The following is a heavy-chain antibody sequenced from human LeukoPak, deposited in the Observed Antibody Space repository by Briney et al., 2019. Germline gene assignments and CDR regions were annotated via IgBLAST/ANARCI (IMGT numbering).Heavy chain of an antibody. V-gene: IGHV4-4*07. Sequence: ETLSLTCTVSGDSISSYYWSWIRQPAGRGLEWIGRIHNSGSTNYNPSLKSRVTMSVDTSKNQFSLKLSSVTAADTAVYYCARTSRDYYYYYYMDVWGKGTTVTVSS. CDR3: ARTSRDYYYYYYMDV. J-gene: IGHJ6*03. CDR1: GDSISSYY. CDR2: IHNSGST.